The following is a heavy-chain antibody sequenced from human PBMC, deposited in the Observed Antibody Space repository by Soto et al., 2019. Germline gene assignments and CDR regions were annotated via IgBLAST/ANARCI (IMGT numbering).Heavy chain of an antibody. V-gene: IGHV3-30*04. CDR3: AREGRICFGAGY. Sequence: QVQLVESGGGVVQPGRSLRLSCAASGFTFSSYVMHWVRQAPGKGLEWVAVISYDGRNKYYADSVKGRFTISRDNSKNTLHLQLNSLRAEDTAVYYCAREGRICFGAGYWGQGSLGTVSS. D-gene: IGHD3-10*01. CDR2: ISYDGRNK. CDR1: GFTFSSYV. J-gene: IGHJ4*02.